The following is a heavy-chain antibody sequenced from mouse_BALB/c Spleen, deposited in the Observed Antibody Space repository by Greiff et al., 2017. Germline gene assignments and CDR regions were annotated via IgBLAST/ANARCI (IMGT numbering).Heavy chain of an antibody. J-gene: IGHJ2*01. D-gene: IGHD1-1*01. Sequence: EVKLMESGPGLVKPSQSLSLTCTVTGYSITSDYAWNWIRQFPGNKLEWMGYISYSGSTSYNPSLKSRISITRDTSKNQFFLQLNSVTTEDTATYYCARSGLRYDFDYWGQGTTPTVSS. V-gene: IGHV3-2*02. CDR1: GYSITSDYA. CDR3: ARSGLRYDFDY. CDR2: ISYSGST.